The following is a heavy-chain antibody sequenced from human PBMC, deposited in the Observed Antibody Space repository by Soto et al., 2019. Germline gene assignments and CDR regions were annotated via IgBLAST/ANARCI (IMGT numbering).Heavy chain of an antibody. V-gene: IGHV4-59*01. CDR2: IYYSRSI. D-gene: IGHD6-19*01. CDR3: ARSLWDSSGWKTDY. CDR1: GDSISSLY. J-gene: IGHJ4*02. Sequence: QVQLQESGPGLVKPSETLSLTCAVSGDSISSLYWSWIRQPPGKGLEWIGYIYYSRSINYNPSLKSRVTISVDTSKNQFSLKLSSVTAADTAVYYCARSLWDSSGWKTDYWGQGTLVTVSS.